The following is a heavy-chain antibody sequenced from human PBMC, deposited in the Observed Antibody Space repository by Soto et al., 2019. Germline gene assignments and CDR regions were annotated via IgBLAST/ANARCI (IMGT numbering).Heavy chain of an antibody. Sequence: QLQMQESGPGLVKPSETLSLICSVSGGSVIDSSYYWAWVRQTPGRGLEWIGSLYFTGSTYYTSSLRVRVTISIDAYKNQFSLRLNSVTVADTAVYFCVRLDGLRYAYYFDNWGQGALVTVSA. CDR3: VRLDGLRYAYYFDN. J-gene: IGHJ4*02. D-gene: IGHD1-1*01. CDR1: GGSVIDSSYY. V-gene: IGHV4-39*01. CDR2: LYFTGST.